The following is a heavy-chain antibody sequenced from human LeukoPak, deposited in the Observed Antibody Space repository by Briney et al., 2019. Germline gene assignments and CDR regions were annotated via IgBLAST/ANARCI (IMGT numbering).Heavy chain of an antibody. J-gene: IGHJ4*02. D-gene: IGHD3-16*02. CDR2: ISSSSSYI. Sequence: GGSLRLSCAASGFTFSSYSMNWVRQAPGKELEWVSSISSSSSYIYYADSVKGRFTISRDNAKNSLYLQMNSLRAEDTAVYYCARDGYDYVWGSYRELDYWGQGTLVTVSS. CDR1: GFTFSSYS. CDR3: ARDGYDYVWGSYRELDY. V-gene: IGHV3-21*01.